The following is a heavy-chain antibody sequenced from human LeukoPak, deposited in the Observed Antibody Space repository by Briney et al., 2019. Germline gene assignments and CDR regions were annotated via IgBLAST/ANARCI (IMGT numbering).Heavy chain of an antibody. Sequence: PSETLSLTCTVSGGSVSSGSYYWSWIRQPPGKGLEWIGYIYYSGSTNYNPSLKSRVTISVDTSKNQFSLKLSSVTAADTAVYYCAREAGLEGWFDPWGQGTLVTVSS. J-gene: IGHJ5*02. D-gene: IGHD3-10*01. CDR3: AREAGLEGWFDP. CDR2: IYYSGST. V-gene: IGHV4-61*01. CDR1: GGSVSSGSYY.